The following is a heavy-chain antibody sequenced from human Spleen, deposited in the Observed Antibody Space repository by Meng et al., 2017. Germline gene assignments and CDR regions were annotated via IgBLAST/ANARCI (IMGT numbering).Heavy chain of an antibody. D-gene: IGHD3-22*01. J-gene: IGHJ4*01. CDR2: ISGSDGRT. CDR3: AKTYYYDNSGYI. Sequence: GESLKISCAASGFTFSAYTMTWVRQAPGKGLEWVSSISGSDGRTFYADSVRGRFTISRDNSENAMYLQMASLRVDDTATYYCAKTYYYDNSGYIWGQGTLVTVSS. CDR1: GFTFSAYT. V-gene: IGHV3-23*01.